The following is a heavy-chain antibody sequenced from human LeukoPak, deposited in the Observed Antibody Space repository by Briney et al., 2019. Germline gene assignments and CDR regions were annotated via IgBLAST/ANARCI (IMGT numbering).Heavy chain of an antibody. CDR2: ISNNNYA. D-gene: IGHD3-10*01. CDR1: GFSFSDYY. J-gene: IGHJ4*02. CDR3: ARRRNYYGSADY. V-gene: IGHV3-11*03. Sequence: GGSLRLSCVASGFSFSDYYMTWIRQAPGKGLEWVSAISNNNYANYADSVRGRFTISRDNAKKSLYLQVNSLRAEDTAVYYCARRRNYYGSADYWGQGTLVTVSS.